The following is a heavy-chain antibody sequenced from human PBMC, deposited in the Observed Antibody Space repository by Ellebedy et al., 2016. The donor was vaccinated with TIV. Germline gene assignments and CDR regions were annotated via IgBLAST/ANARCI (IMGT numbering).Heavy chain of an antibody. J-gene: IGHJ4*02. Sequence: GESLKISXAASGFTFSSYDMHWVRQAPGKGLEWVAGISYDGSKKFYVDSVKGRFAISRDNSKNTLYLQMDSLRAEDTALYYCAKMPSPGSYEGVAYWGQGTLVTVSS. D-gene: IGHD1-26*01. CDR2: ISYDGSKK. CDR1: GFTFSSYD. CDR3: AKMPSPGSYEGVAY. V-gene: IGHV3-30*18.